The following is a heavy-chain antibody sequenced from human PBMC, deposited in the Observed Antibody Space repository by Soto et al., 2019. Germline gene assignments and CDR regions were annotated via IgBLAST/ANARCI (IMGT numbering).Heavy chain of an antibody. CDR2: IYYTGGT. CDR3: ARDTASKDYDSHSYYTHFDS. Sequence: SETLSLTCTVSGGSINNNNYYWSWIRQPPGKGLEWIGHIYYTGGTFYSPSLKSRLALSVDTSKNQFSLRLSSVTAADTAVYYCARDTASKDYDSHSYYTHFDSWGQGALVTVSS. D-gene: IGHD3-22*01. J-gene: IGHJ5*01. CDR1: GGSINNNNYY. V-gene: IGHV4-30-4*01.